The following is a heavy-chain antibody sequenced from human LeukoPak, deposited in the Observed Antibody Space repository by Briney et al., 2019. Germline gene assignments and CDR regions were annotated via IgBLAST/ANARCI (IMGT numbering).Heavy chain of an antibody. CDR1: GFTFSSYW. CDR2: ISYDGSNK. CDR3: AKDPSLAP. V-gene: IGHV3-30*18. D-gene: IGHD6-6*01. J-gene: IGHJ5*02. Sequence: GGSLRLSCAASGFTFSSYWMHWVRQAPGKGLEWVAVISYDGSNKYYADSVKGRFTISRDNSKNTLYLQMNSLRAEDTAVYYCAKDPSLAPWGQGTLVTVSS.